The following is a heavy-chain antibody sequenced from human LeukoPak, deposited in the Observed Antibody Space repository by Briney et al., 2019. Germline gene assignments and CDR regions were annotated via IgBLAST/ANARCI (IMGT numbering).Heavy chain of an antibody. CDR1: GFTFSGYW. J-gene: IGHJ5*02. CDR2: VNTDGRTT. CDR3: ARASTYHYDWFDP. Sequence: PGGSLRLSCAASGFTFSGYWMHWVRQAPGKGLVWVSRVNTDGRTTSHADSVKGRFTISRENAKNTLYLQMNSLRAEDTAVYYCARASTYHYDWFDPWGQGTLVTVSS. V-gene: IGHV3-74*01. D-gene: IGHD2-2*01.